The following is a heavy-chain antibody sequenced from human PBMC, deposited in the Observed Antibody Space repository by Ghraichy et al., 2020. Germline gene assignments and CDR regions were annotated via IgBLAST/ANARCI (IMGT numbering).Heavy chain of an antibody. J-gene: IGHJ6*02. CDR1: GGSINSGSYY. Sequence: SETLSLTCTVSGGSINSGSYYWSWIRQHPGKGLEWIGSINNSGSTSFTPSLKSRGAISLDTSKEQFSLKLSSVTAADTAVYYCAREHDPRVVWAYRTAAIAGGMDVWGQGTTVPVSS. CDR2: INNSGST. V-gene: IGHV4-31*03. CDR3: AREHDPRVVWAYRTAAIAGGMDV. D-gene: IGHD2-2*01.